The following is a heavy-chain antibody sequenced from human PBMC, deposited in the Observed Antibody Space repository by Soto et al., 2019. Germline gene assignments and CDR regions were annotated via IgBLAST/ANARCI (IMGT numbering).Heavy chain of an antibody. CDR3: AKDLRQGASGATVYGMDV. V-gene: IGHV3-30*18. D-gene: IGHD1-26*01. J-gene: IGHJ6*02. CDR1: GFTFSDYG. Sequence: QVQLMESGGGEVQPGASLRLSCVASGFTFSDYGMHWVRQAPGKGLEWVALISADGSKRYFGDSVQGRISIYRDNSKNTVDVQMNSLRGDDTAVYYCAKDLRQGASGATVYGMDVWGHGTTVSVSS. CDR2: ISADGSKR.